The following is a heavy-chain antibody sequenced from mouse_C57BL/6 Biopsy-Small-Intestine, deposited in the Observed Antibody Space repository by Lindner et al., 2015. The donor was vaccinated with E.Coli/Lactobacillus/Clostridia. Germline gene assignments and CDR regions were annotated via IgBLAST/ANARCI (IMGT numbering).Heavy chain of an antibody. D-gene: IGHD2-4*01. Sequence: SVKVSCKTSGYTFTNYGISRVRQAPGQGLEFMGWISPYNGNTNYPQKLQGRVTMTTDTSTNTAYMELRSLRSDDTAVYFCARKYYDILTSHWYYDYWGQGTLVTVSS. CDR3: ARKYYDILTSHWYYDY. J-gene: IGHJ4*01. V-gene: IGHV1-79*01. CDR1: GYTFTNYG. CDR2: ISPYNGNT.